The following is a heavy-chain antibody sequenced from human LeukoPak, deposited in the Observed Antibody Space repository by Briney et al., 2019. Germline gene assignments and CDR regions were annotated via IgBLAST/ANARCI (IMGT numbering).Heavy chain of an antibody. J-gene: IGHJ4*02. V-gene: IGHV3-66*01. CDR3: AKDAYGSGIEN. CDR1: GFTVSSSY. D-gene: IGHD3-10*01. CDR2: ISSAGTT. Sequence: GGSLRLSCAASGFTVSSSYMSWVRQAPGKGLEWVSIISSAGTTYYADSVKGRFTISRDNSKNTLYLQMNSLRAEDTALYYCAKDAYGSGIENWGQGTLVTVSS.